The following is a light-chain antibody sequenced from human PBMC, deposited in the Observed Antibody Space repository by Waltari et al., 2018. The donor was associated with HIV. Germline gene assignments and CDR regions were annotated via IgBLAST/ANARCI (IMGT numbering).Light chain of an antibody. CDR3: QQLKTYPLS. J-gene: IGKJ4*01. CDR2: SVS. Sequence: IQLTQSTSFLSASVGERITITCRATQGVGSYLAWYQQNPGKAPNLLMYSVSVLQTGVPSRFSGSGSGTEFTLTISGLQPEDFATYYCQQLKTYPLSFGGGTKVEIK. V-gene: IGKV1-9*01. CDR1: QGVGSY.